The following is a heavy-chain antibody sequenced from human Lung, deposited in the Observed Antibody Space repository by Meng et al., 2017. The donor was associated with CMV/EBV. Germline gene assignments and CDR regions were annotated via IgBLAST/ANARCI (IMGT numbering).Heavy chain of an antibody. CDR2: ISYDGSNK. Sequence: GESXKISCAASGFTFSTYAMHWVRQAPGKGLEWVAVISYDGSNKYYADSVKGRFTISRDNSKNTLYLQMNSLRAEDTAVYYCARSREPVVPAAFDYWGHGTLVTVSS. D-gene: IGHD2-2*01. CDR3: ARSREPVVPAAFDY. CDR1: GFTFSTYA. V-gene: IGHV3-30*04. J-gene: IGHJ4*01.